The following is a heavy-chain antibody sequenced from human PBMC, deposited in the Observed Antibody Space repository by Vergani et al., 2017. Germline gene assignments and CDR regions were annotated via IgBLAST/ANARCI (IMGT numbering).Heavy chain of an antibody. D-gene: IGHD6-6*01. CDR1: GYSFTSYW. CDR3: ARGDSSSSYYYGMDV. Sequence: EVQLVPSGAEVKTPGESLRISCKGSGYSFTSYWISWVRQMPGKGLEWMGRIDPSDSYTNYSPSFQGHVTISADKSISTAYLQWSSLKASDTAMYYCARGDSSSSYYYGMDVWGQGTTVTVSS. CDR2: IDPSDSYT. J-gene: IGHJ6*02. V-gene: IGHV5-10-1*03.